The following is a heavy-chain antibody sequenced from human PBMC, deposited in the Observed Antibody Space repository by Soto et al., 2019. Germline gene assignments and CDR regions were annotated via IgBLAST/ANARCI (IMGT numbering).Heavy chain of an antibody. V-gene: IGHV4-61*01. CDR1: GGSVSSDTHY. CDR3: ARFVRSCSGTTCYTRADV. Sequence: SETLSLTCTVSGGSVSSDTHYWSWIRQPPGKRLVWIGFIYSSGSTNCNPSLKSRVTMSVDTSKNQFSLKLRSVIVADTAVYHCARFVRSCSGTTCYTRADVWGQGTTVTVS. D-gene: IGHD2-2*02. J-gene: IGHJ6*02. CDR2: IYSSGST.